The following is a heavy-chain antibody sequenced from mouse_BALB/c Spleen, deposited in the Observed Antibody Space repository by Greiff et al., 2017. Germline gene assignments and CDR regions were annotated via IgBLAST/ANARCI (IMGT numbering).Heavy chain of an antibody. CDR1: GFTFSSYT. CDR2: ISSGGSYT. Sequence: EVHLVESGGGLVKPGGSLKLSCAASGFTFSSYTMSWVRQTPEKRLEWVATISSGGSYTYYPDSVKGRFTISRDNAKNTLYLQMSSLKSEDTAMYYCTRDGQGYYFDYWGQGTTLTVSS. CDR3: TRDGQGYYFDY. V-gene: IGHV5-6-4*01. J-gene: IGHJ2*01.